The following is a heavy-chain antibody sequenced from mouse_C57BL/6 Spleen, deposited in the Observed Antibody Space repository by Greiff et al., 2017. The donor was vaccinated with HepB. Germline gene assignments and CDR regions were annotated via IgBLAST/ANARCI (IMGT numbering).Heavy chain of an antibody. CDR3: ARDAY. Sequence: VQLKESGPGLVKPSQSLSLTCSVTGYSITSGYYWNWIRQFPGNKLEWMGYISYDGSNNYNPSLKNRISITRDTSKNQVFLKLNSVTTEDTATYYCARDAYWGQGTLVTVSA. CDR2: ISYDGSN. J-gene: IGHJ3*01. CDR1: GYSITSGYY. V-gene: IGHV3-6*01.